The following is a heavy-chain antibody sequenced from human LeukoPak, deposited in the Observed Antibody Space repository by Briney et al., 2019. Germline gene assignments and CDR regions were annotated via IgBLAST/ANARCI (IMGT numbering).Heavy chain of an antibody. CDR3: MIVVVMVDY. D-gene: IGHD3-22*01. Sequence: GGSLRLSCAGSGFTFSNAWMNWVRQAPGKGLEWLGRIKSKPDGGTTDYAAPVKGRFTISRDDSQNTVYLQMNSLRAEDTAVYYCMIVVVMVDYWGQGTLVTVSS. CDR2: IKSKPDGGTT. V-gene: IGHV3-15*01. CDR1: GFTFSNAW. J-gene: IGHJ4*02.